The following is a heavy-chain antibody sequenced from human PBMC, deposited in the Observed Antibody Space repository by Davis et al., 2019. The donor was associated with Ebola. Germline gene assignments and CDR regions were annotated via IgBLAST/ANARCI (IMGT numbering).Heavy chain of an antibody. CDR1: GYTFTGYY. Sequence: ASVKVSCKASGYTFTGYYMHWVRQAPGQGLEWMGRINPNSGGTNYAQKFQGWVTMTRDTSISTAYMELSRLRSDDTAVYYCASTPPRGFLEWSRSYYYGMDVWGQGTTVTVSS. CDR3: ASTPPRGFLEWSRSYYYGMDV. CDR2: INPNSGGT. V-gene: IGHV1-2*04. J-gene: IGHJ6*02. D-gene: IGHD3-3*01.